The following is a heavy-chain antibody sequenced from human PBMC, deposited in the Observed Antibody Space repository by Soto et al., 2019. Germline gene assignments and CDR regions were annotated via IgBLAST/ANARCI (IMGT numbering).Heavy chain of an antibody. J-gene: IGHJ6*03. Sequence: QVQLVESGGGVVQPGRSLRLSCAASGFTFSSYGMHWVRQAPGKGLEWVAVISYDGSNKYYADSVKGRFTISRDNSKNTLYLQMNSLRAEDTAVYYCAKEGVLRFLEWGCYYMDVWGKGTTVTVSS. D-gene: IGHD3-3*01. V-gene: IGHV3-30*18. CDR1: GFTFSSYG. CDR3: AKEGVLRFLEWGCYYMDV. CDR2: ISYDGSNK.